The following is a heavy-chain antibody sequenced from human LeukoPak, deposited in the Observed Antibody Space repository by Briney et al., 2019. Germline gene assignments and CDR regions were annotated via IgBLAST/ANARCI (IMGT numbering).Heavy chain of an antibody. D-gene: IGHD4-11*01. V-gene: IGHV4-39*07. CDR2: IYYSGST. CDR3: ARSSEQYGGGFDP. CDR1: GGSISSSSYY. Sequence: PSETLSLTCTVSGGSISSSSYYWGWIRQPPGKGLEWIGSIYYSGSTYYNPSLKSRVTISVDTSKNQFSLKLSSVTAADTAVYYCARSSEQYGGGFDPWGQGTLVTVSS. J-gene: IGHJ5*02.